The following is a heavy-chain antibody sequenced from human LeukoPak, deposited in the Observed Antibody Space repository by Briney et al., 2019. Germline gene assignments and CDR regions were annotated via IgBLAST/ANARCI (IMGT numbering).Heavy chain of an antibody. D-gene: IGHD4-11*01. CDR3: ARVDYSDSSRHFDY. J-gene: IGHJ4*02. CDR1: GESFSGYY. V-gene: IGHV4-34*01. CDR2: INHTGRT. Sequence: SETLSLTCAVYGESFSGYYWAWVRQPPGKGLEWIGEINHTGRTNYEPSHKSLVTISVDSYKNHCSLMLNFVTAADAAVYYCARVDYSDSSRHFDYWGQGTLVTVSS.